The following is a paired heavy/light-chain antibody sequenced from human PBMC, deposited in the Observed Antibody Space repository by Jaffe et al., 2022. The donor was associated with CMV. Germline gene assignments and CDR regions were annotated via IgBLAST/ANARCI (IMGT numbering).Heavy chain of an antibody. CDR2: MNPNSGNT. CDR1: GYTFTSYD. CDR3: ARGRNEYDFWSGYYGVRGGRELTFDY. J-gene: IGHJ4*02. V-gene: IGHV1-8*01. Sequence: QVQLVQSGAEVKKPGASVKVSCKASGYTFTSYDINWVRQATGQGLEWMGWMNPNSGNTGYAQKFQGRVTMTRNTSISTAYMELSSLRSEDTAVYYCARGRNEYDFWSGYYGVRGGRELTFDYWGQGTLVTVSS. D-gene: IGHD3-3*01.
Light chain of an antibody. CDR1: QSISSY. Sequence: DIQMTQSPSSLSASVGDRVTITCRASQSISSYLNWYQQKPGKAPKLLIYAASSLQSGVPSRFSGSGSGTDFTLTISSLQPEDFATYYCQQSYSTPQTTFGQGTRLEIK. J-gene: IGKJ5*01. CDR2: AAS. CDR3: QQSYSTPQTT. V-gene: IGKV1-39*01.